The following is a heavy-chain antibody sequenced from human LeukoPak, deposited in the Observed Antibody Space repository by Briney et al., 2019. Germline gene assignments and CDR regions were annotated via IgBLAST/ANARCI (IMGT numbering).Heavy chain of an antibody. CDR3: ARSPLSTVAGDINNWFDP. CDR2: IIPIFGTA. CDR1: GGTFSSYA. D-gene: IGHD6-19*01. Sequence: GASVKASCKASGGTFSSYAISWVRQAPGQGLEWMGGIIPIFGTANYAQKFQGRVTITADESTSTAYMELSSLRSEDTAVYYCARSPLSTVAGDINNWFDPWGQGTLVTVSS. J-gene: IGHJ5*02. V-gene: IGHV1-69*13.